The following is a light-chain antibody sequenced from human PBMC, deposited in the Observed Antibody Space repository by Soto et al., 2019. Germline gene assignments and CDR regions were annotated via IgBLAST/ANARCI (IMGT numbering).Light chain of an antibody. CDR2: DVN. CDR1: SSDVGGYNY. CDR3: GSYTGTIYV. V-gene: IGLV2-11*01. J-gene: IGLJ1*01. Sequence: QSALTQPRSVSGSPGQSVTISCTGTSSDVGGYNYVSWYQQHPGKAPKLLIYDVNKRPSGVPGRFSGSKSGKTASLTISGLQAEDEADYYCGSYTGTIYVFGTGTKVTVL.